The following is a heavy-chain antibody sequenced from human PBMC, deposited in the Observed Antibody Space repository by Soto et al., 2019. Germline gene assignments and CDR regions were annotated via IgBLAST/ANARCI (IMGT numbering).Heavy chain of an antibody. V-gene: IGHV5-10-1*01. D-gene: IGHD3-22*01. Sequence: SPSFQGHVTISADKSISTAYLQWSSLKASDTAMYYCARHLGGYDSSGYDYWGQGTLVTVSS. J-gene: IGHJ4*02. CDR3: ARHLGGYDSSGYDY.